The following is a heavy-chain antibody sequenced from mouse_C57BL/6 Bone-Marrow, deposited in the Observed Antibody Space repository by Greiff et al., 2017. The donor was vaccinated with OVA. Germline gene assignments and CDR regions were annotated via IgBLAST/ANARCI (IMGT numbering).Heavy chain of an antibody. CDR1: GFTFTDYY. Sequence: VHVKQSGPVLVKPGPSVKISCKASGFTFTDYYMHWVKQSHGKSLEWIGLVYPYNGGTSYNQKFKGKATLTVDTSSSTAYMELNSLTSEDSAVYYCASTLLLRGWYFDVWGTGTTVTVSS. V-gene: IGHV1-36*01. J-gene: IGHJ1*03. CDR2: VYPYNGGT. D-gene: IGHD1-1*01. CDR3: ASTLLLRGWYFDV.